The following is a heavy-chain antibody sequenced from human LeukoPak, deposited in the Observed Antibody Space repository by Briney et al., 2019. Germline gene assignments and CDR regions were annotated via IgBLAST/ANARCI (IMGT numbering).Heavy chain of an antibody. CDR3: ASSVVPAAIVDY. CDR1: GGSISSSSYY. D-gene: IGHD2-2*01. Sequence: PSETLSLTCTVSGGSISSSSYYWGWIRQPLGKGLEWIGSIYYSGSTYYNPSLKSRVTISVDTSKNQFSLKLSSVTAADTAVYYCASSVVPAAIVDYWGQGTLVTVSS. J-gene: IGHJ4*02. CDR2: IYYSGST. V-gene: IGHV4-39*01.